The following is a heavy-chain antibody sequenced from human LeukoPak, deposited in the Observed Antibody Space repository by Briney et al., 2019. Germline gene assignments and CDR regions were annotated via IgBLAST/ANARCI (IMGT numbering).Heavy chain of an antibody. CDR3: ARDPYYYDSSGGG. CDR2: IYYSGST. V-gene: IGHV4-30-4*08. Sequence: PSQTLSLTCTVSGGSISSGDYYWSWIRQPPGKGLEWIGYIYYSGSTYYNPSLKSRVTISVDTSKNQFSLKLSSVTAADTAVYYCARDPYYYDSSGGGWGQGTLVTVSS. J-gene: IGHJ4*02. D-gene: IGHD3-22*01. CDR1: GGSISSGDYY.